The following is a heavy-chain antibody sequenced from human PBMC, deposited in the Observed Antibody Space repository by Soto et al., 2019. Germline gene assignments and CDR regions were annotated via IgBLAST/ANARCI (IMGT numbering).Heavy chain of an antibody. V-gene: IGHV3-7*03. CDR3: ARDKVVGPTTLDY. J-gene: IGHJ4*02. D-gene: IGHD1-26*01. Sequence: GGSLRLACVVSGFTFSTYWMSWVRQAPGKGLEWVANIKEDGSEKYYLDSVKGRFTIYRDNAKNSLYLQMNSLRAEDTAVYYCARDKVVGPTTLDYWGQGTLVTVSS. CDR2: IKEDGSEK. CDR1: GFTFSTYW.